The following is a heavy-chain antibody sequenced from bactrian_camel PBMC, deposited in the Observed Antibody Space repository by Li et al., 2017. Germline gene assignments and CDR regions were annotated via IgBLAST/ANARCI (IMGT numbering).Heavy chain of an antibody. V-gene: IGHV3S53*01. Sequence: HVQLVESGGGSVQAGGTLTLSCAGSGEPYINYYLGWLRQAPGKEREGVALINPDGRPNYADSVKGRFTISKDNAKNTLYLQMNSLKSEDTALYYCATDRDCSGGYCYFGLGFWGQGTQVTVS. CDR3: ATDRDCSGGYCYFGLGF. CDR1: GEPYINYY. CDR2: INPDGRP. J-gene: IGHJ6*01. D-gene: IGHD2*01.